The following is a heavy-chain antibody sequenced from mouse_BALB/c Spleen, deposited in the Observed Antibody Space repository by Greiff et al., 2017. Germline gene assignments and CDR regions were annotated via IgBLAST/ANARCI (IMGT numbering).Heavy chain of an antibody. D-gene: IGHD1-2*01. V-gene: IGHV5-12-2*01. J-gene: IGHJ4*01. CDR1: GFTFSSYT. CDR2: ISNGGGST. CDR3: ARRLRLGYYAMDY. Sequence: DVKLVESGGGLVQPGGSLKLSCAASGFTFSSYTMSWVRQTPEKRLEWVAYISNGGGSTYYPDTVKGRFTISRDNAKNTLYLQMSSLKAEDTAMYYCARRLRLGYYAMDYWGQGTSVTVSS.